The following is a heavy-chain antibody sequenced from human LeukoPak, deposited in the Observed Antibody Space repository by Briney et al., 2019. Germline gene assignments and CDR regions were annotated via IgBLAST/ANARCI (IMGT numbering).Heavy chain of an antibody. CDR2: IYYSGST. V-gene: IGHV4-59*01. CDR1: GGSISPYY. CDR3: ATSSGAPYNWFDP. Sequence: PSETLSLTCTVSGGSISPYYWNWIRQPPGKGLEWIGYIYYSGSTNYNPSLKSRVTISIDTSKNQFSLKLSSVIAADTAVYYCATSSGAPYNWFDPWGQGTLLTVSS. D-gene: IGHD3-22*01. J-gene: IGHJ5*02.